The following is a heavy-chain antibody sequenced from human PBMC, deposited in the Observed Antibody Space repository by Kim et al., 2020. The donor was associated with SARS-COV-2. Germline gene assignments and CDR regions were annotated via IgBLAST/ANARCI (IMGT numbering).Heavy chain of an antibody. CDR2: ISSNGGST. CDR1: GFTFSSYA. CDR3: VKVSGYFDWLSNDAFDI. D-gene: IGHD3-9*01. V-gene: IGHV3-64D*06. Sequence: GGSLRLSCSASGFTFSSYAMHWVRQAPGKGLEYVSAISSNGGSTYYADSVKGRFTISRDNSKNTLYLQMSILRAEDTAVYYCVKVSGYFDWLSNDAFDIWGQGTMVTVSS. J-gene: IGHJ3*02.